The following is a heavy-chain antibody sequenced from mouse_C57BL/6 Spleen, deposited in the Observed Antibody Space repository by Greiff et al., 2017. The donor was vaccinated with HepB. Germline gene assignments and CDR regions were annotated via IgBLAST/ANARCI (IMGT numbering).Heavy chain of an antibody. CDR2: IRNKANGYTT. CDR3: ARRKDSSGPYFDY. D-gene: IGHD3-2*02. V-gene: IGHV7-3*01. Sequence: EVKVVESGGGLVQPGGSLSLSCAASGFTFTDYYMSWVRQPPGKALEWLGFIRNKANGYTTEYSASVKGRFTISRDNSQSILYLQMNALRAEDSATYYCARRKDSSGPYFDYWGQGTTLTVSS. J-gene: IGHJ2*01. CDR1: GFTFTDYY.